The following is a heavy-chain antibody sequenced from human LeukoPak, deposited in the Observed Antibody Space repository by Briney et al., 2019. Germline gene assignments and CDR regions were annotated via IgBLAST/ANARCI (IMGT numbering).Heavy chain of an antibody. J-gene: IGHJ4*02. CDR3: ARDLAAGGPCNY. Sequence: GGSLRLSCAASGFTFSGYWMSWVRQAPGKGLEWVANIKQDGSEKYYVDSVRGRFTISRDNAKNSLFLQMDSLRVEDTAGYYCARDLAAGGPCNYWGQGTLVTVSS. CDR2: IKQDGSEK. V-gene: IGHV3-7*01. D-gene: IGHD6-13*01. CDR1: GFTFSGYW.